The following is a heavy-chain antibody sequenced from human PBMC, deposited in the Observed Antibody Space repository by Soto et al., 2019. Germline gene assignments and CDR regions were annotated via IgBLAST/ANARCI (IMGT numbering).Heavy chain of an antibody. CDR2: IWYDGSNK. V-gene: IGHV3-33*01. J-gene: IGHJ4*02. Sequence: QVQLVESGGGVGQPGRSLRLSCEASGFTFSNYGMHWVRQAPGKGLEWVAVIWYDGSNKYYADSVKGRFTISRDNSKNTLYLQMNSLRAEDTAVYYCAREDYGDSHDYWGQGTLVTVSS. D-gene: IGHD4-17*01. CDR1: GFTFSNYG. CDR3: AREDYGDSHDY.